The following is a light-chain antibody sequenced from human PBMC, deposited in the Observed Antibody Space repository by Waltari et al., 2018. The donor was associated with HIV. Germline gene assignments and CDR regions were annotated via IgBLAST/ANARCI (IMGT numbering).Light chain of an antibody. CDR3: QQYYDYPLT. CDR2: KAS. J-gene: IGKJ4*01. Sequence: DIQMTQSPSTLSASVGDRVTITCRASQNIDKWLAWYQQKPGKAPKVVIYKASNLQSGLPSRFTGSASGTDFTLTISSLQPDDFATYYCQQYYDYPLTFGRGTKVEIK. CDR1: QNIDKW. V-gene: IGKV1-5*03.